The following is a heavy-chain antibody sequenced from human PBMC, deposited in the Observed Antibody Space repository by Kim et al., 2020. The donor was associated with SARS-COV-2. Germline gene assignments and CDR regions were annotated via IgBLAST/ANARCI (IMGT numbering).Heavy chain of an antibody. CDR3: ARVPIEMAPQYYFDY. V-gene: IGHV1-69*13. J-gene: IGHJ4*02. CDR2: IIPIFGTA. CDR1: GGTFSSYA. D-gene: IGHD5-12*01. Sequence: SVKVSCKASGGTFSSYAISWVRQAPGQGLEWMGGIIPIFGTANYAQKFQGRVTITADESTSTAYMELSSLRSEDTAVYYCARVPIEMAPQYYFDYWGQGTLVTVSS.